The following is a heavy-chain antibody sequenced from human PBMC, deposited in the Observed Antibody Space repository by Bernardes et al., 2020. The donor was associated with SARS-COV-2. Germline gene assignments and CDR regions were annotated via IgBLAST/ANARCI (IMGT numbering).Heavy chain of an antibody. V-gene: IGHV3-21*01. Sequence: GYLSPSCAVTGFTFSRYCMNWVRPAPGKGLEWVSSISISGGYVYYADSLRGRFTISRDNAENSLFLQMNSLRAEDTAVYYCARCLTESYYDVLSGYHDPFDIWGQGTMVTVSS. CDR1: GFTFSRYC. CDR3: ARCLTESYYDVLSGYHDPFDI. J-gene: IGHJ3*02. D-gene: IGHD3-3*01. CDR2: ISISGGYV.